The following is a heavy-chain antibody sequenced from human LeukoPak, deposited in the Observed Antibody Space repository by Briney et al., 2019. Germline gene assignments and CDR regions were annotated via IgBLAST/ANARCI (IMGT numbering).Heavy chain of an antibody. D-gene: IGHD2-2*02. CDR2: IYYSGST. CDR1: GGSISSGDYY. CDR3: ARETSSIVVVPAAIPSGAFDI. V-gene: IGHV4-30-4*08. J-gene: IGHJ3*02. Sequence: PSQTLSLTCTVSGGSISSGDYYWSWIRQPPGKGLEWIGYIYYSGSTYYNPSLKSRVTISVDTSKNQFSLKLSSVTAADTAVYYCARETSSIVVVPAAIPSGAFDIWGQGTMVTVSS.